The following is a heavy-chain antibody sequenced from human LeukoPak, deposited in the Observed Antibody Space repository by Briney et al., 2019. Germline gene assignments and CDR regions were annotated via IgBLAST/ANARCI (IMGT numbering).Heavy chain of an antibody. D-gene: IGHD2-2*01. CDR3: ANNGRYCSSTSCETDY. J-gene: IGHJ4*02. V-gene: IGHV3-33*06. CDR1: GFTFSSYG. Sequence: GGSLRLSCAASGFTFSSYGMHWVRQAPGKGLEWVAVIWYDGSNKYYADSVKGRFTISRDNSKNTLYLQMNSLRAEDTAVYYCANNGRYCSSTSCETDYWGQGTLVTVSS. CDR2: IWYDGSNK.